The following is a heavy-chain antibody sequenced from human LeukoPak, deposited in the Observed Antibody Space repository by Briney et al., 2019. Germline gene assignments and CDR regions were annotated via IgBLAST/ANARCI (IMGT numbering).Heavy chain of an antibody. CDR3: ASRGDSSGWYLQH. CDR2: ISSSSSTI. V-gene: IGHV3-11*04. J-gene: IGHJ1*01. D-gene: IGHD6-19*01. CDR1: GFTFSDYY. Sequence: GGSLRLSCAASGFTFSDYYMTWIRQAPGKGLEWVSYISSSSSTIYYADSVKGRFTISRDNAKSSLYLQMNSLRVEDTAVYYCASRGDSSGWYLQHWGQGTLVIVSS.